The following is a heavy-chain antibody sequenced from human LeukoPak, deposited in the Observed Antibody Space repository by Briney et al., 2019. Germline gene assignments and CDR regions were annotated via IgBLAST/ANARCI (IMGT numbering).Heavy chain of an antibody. CDR3: ARGGGTAMVIYWFDP. J-gene: IGHJ5*02. CDR2: ISAYNGNT. Sequence: ASVKVSCKASGYTFTSYGISWVRQAPGRGLEWMGWISAYNGNTNYAQKLQGRVTMTTDTSTSTAYMELSRLRSDDTAVYYCARGGGTAMVIYWFDPWGQGTLVTVSS. D-gene: IGHD5-18*01. CDR1: GYTFTSYG. V-gene: IGHV1-18*01.